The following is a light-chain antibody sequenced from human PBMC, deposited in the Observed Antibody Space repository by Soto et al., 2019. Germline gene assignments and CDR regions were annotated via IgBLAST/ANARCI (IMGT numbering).Light chain of an antibody. V-gene: IGKV3-15*01. J-gene: IGKJ2*01. Sequence: EIVMTQFPATLSVSPGERVTLSCRASQIIGSNLAWYQQKPGQAPRVLIYGASTRATGIPAWFSGSGSGTQFTLTISSLQSEDFAVYYCQQSDNWPRTFGQGTKLEIK. CDR2: GAS. CDR1: QIIGSN. CDR3: QQSDNWPRT.